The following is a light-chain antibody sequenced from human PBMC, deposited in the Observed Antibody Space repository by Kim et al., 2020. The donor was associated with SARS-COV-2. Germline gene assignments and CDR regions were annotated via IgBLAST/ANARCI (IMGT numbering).Light chain of an antibody. CDR2: DAS. CDR3: QQRSNWPRGT. V-gene: IGKV3-11*01. CDR1: QSVSSY. J-gene: IGKJ5*01. Sequence: SPGERASPSCRASQSVSSYLAWYQQKPGQAPRLLIYDASNRATGIPARFSGSGSGTDFTLTISSLEPEDFAVYYCQQRSNWPRGTFGQGARLEIK.